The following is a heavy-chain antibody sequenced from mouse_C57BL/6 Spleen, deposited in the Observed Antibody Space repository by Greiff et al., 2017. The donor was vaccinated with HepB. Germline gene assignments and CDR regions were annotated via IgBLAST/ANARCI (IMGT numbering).Heavy chain of an antibody. CDR1: GYSFTGYY. CDR2: INPSTGGT. V-gene: IGHV1-42*01. D-gene: IGHD2-4*01. CDR3: ANYYDYDGFAY. Sequence: VQLQQSGPELVKPGASVKISCKASGYSFTGYYMNWVKQSPEKSLEWIGEINPSTGGTTYNQKFKDKATLTVDKSSSTAYMQLKSLTSEDSAVYYCANYYDYDGFAYWGQGTLVTVSA. J-gene: IGHJ3*01.